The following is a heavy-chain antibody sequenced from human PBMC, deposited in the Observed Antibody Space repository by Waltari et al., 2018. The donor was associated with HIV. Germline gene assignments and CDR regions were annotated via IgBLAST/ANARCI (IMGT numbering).Heavy chain of an antibody. D-gene: IGHD5-12*01. V-gene: IGHV1-24*01. CDR3: ATVNRNESGDDLYYVDY. CDR2: FGPEDGET. J-gene: IGHJ4*02. Sequence: VQLLQSGAEVKKPGASVKVSYKVSGYTRTELSIHWVRHAARAGLEWMGGFGPEDGETIYAQKYQGSVTRTDDTSTDTAYMQLRSLRFEDTAVDYCATVNRNESGDDLYYVDYWGQGTLVTASS. CDR1: GYTRTELS.